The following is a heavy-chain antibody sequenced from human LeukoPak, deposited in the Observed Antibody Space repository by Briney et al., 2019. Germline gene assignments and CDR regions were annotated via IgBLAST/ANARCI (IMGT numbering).Heavy chain of an antibody. CDR2: IYPGDSDT. J-gene: IGHJ3*02. CDR1: GYSFTSNW. D-gene: IGHD3-10*01. Sequence: GESLKISCKGSGYSFTSNWIGWVRQMSGKGLEWMGIIYPGDSDTRYSPSFQGQVTISADKSISTAYLQWSSLKASDSAMYYCARVLLWFGDFSVKAFDIWGQGTMVTVSS. CDR3: ARVLLWFGDFSVKAFDI. V-gene: IGHV5-51*01.